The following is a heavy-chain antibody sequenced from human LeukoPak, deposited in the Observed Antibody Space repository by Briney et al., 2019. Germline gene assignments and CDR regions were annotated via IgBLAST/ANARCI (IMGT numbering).Heavy chain of an antibody. CDR1: GFTVSSNY. Sequence: QAGGSLRLSCAASGFTVSSNYMSWVRQTPGRGLEWVSAISGSGGSTYYADSVKGRFTSRDNSKNTLFLQMNSLRVEDTAPYYCAKSVAIYFYYGLDVWGQGTTVTVSS. V-gene: IGHV3-23*01. CDR3: AKSVAIYFYYGLDV. D-gene: IGHD3-3*01. J-gene: IGHJ6*02. CDR2: ISGSGGST.